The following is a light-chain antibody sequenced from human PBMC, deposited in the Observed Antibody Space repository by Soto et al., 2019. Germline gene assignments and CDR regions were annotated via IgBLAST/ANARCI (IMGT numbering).Light chain of an antibody. V-gene: IGLV2-14*01. CDR3: FSYTTSSTLV. Sequence: QSVLTQPASVSGSPGQSIPFPGLGTGSNVGGYNYVSGYQQHPAKAPKLMIYEVSNRPSGVSHRFSGSKSGNTASLTISGLQAEDEADYYCFSYTTSSTLVFGGGTKLTVL. CDR1: GSNVGGYNY. J-gene: IGLJ3*02. CDR2: EVS.